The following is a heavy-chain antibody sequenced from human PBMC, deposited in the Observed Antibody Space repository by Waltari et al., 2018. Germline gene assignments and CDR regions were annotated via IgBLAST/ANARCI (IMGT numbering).Heavy chain of an antibody. J-gene: IGHJ3*02. CDR3: ARIRVSYSSSWYTPRDAFDI. D-gene: IGHD6-13*01. CDR1: GFSLSNARMG. V-gene: IGHV2-26*01. Sequence: QVTLKESGPVLVKPTETLTLTCTVSGFSLSNARMGVSWTRQPPGKALEWLAHIFSNDEKSYSTSLTSRLTISPGPSKGPVVLTITNMPPVDTATYYCARIRVSYSSSWYTPRDAFDIWGQGTMVTVSS. CDR2: IFSNDEK.